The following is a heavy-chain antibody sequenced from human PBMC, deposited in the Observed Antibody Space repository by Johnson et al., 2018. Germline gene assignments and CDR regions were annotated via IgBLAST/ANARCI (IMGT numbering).Heavy chain of an antibody. J-gene: IGHJ6*02. D-gene: IGHD3-3*01. CDR3: GRGRKNDFWSGYYPYYGIDV. CDR1: GYTFTNYD. Sequence: QVRLVEAGTEVKKPGASVRVSCKASGYTFTNYDINWVRQAPGQGLEWMGWMNPYSGNTGFVQNFQGRVTMTRNTSISTVYMELSSLRSEDTAVYYCGRGRKNDFWSGYYPYYGIDVWGQGTTVTISS. CDR2: MNPYSGNT. V-gene: IGHV1-8*01.